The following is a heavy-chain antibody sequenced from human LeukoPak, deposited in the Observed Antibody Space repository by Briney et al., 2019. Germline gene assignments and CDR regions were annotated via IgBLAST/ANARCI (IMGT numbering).Heavy chain of an antibody. D-gene: IGHD3-9*01. CDR3: ARHRYYDILTGYYNGWYFDL. CDR1: GGSISSSSYY. V-gene: IGHV4-61*05. Sequence: SETLSLTCTVSGGSISSSSYYWGWIRQPPGKGLEWIGYIYSSGSTNYNPSLKSRVTISVDTSKNQFSLKLSSVTAADTAVYYCARHRYYDILTGYYNGWYFDLWGRGTLLTVSS. CDR2: IYSSGST. J-gene: IGHJ2*01.